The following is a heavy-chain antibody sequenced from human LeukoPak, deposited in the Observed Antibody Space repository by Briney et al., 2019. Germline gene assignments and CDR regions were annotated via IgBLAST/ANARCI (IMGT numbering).Heavy chain of an antibody. J-gene: IGHJ3*02. CDR2: FNPSGGST. V-gene: IGHV1-46*01. CDR3: ARGSSRSPRDAFDI. CDR1: GYTFTNYY. Sequence: ASVKVSCKASGYTFTNYYMHWVRQAPGQGLEWMGVFNPSGGSTSYAQKFQGRVTMTRDMSTSTVYMELSSLKSEDTAVYYCARGSSRSPRDAFDIWGQGTMVTVSS.